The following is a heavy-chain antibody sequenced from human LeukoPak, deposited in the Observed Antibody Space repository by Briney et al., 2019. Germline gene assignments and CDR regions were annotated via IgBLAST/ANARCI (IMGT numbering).Heavy chain of an antibody. J-gene: IGHJ3*02. CDR3: ARDPRGYSGYDTSGDAFDI. CDR1: GFTFSDYY. D-gene: IGHD5-12*01. V-gene: IGHV3-11*04. CDR2: ISSSGSTI. Sequence: KPGGSLRLSCAASGFTFSDYYMSWIRQARGKGLEWVSYISSSGSTIYYADSVKGRFTISRDNAKNSLYLQMNSLRAEDTAVYYCARDPRGYSGYDTSGDAFDIWGQGTMVTVSS.